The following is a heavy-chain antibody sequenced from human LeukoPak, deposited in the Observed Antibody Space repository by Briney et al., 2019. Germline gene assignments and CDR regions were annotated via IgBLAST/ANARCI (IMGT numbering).Heavy chain of an antibody. CDR3: ARENILTGWSYYYMDV. CDR2: INPNSGGT. V-gene: IGHV1-2*02. D-gene: IGHD3-9*01. CDR1: GYTFTGFY. J-gene: IGHJ6*03. Sequence: ASVKVSCKASGYTFTGFYMHWVRQAPGQGLEWMGWINPNSGGTNYAQKFQGRVTMTRDTSISTAYMELSRLRSDDTAVNYCARENILTGWSYYYMDVWGKGTTVTISS.